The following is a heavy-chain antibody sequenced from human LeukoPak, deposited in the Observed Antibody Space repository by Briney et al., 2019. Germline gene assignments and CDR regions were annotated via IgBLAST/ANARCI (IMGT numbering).Heavy chain of an antibody. V-gene: IGHV3-23*01. D-gene: IGHD6-13*01. CDR3: AKDRDSSSWYLGSCFGDY. CDR2: ISSSGGST. Sequence: GGSLRLSCAASGFTFSSYALSWVRQAPGKGLEWVSGISSSGGSTHYADSVKGRFTISRDNSKNTVYLEMNSLRAEDTAVYYCAKDRDSSSWYLGSCFGDYWGQGTLVTVSS. CDR1: GFTFSSYA. J-gene: IGHJ4*02.